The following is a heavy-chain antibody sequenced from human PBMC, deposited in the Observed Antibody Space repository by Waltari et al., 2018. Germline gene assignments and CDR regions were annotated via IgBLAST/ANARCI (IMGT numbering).Heavy chain of an antibody. Sequence: QVQLVQSGAEVKKPGASVKVSCKVSGYTLTELSMHWVRQAPGKGLEWMGGVDPEDGETIYAQKFQGRVTMTEDTSTDTAYMELSSLRSEDTAVYYCATSGAATAGLYYYYYMDVWGKGTTVTVSS. CDR2: VDPEDGET. V-gene: IGHV1-24*01. CDR1: GYTLTELS. CDR3: ATSGAATAGLYYYYYMDV. D-gene: IGHD6-13*01. J-gene: IGHJ6*03.